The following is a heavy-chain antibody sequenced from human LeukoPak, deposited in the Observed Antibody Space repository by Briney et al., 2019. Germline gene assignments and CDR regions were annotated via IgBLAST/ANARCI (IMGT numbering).Heavy chain of an antibody. D-gene: IGHD2-21*01. Sequence: GASVKVSCKASGYTFTSYYMYWVRQAPGQGLEWMGWINPNSGGTSAAQKFQGRVTMTRDTSITTVYMEVSWLTSDDTAIYYCARADRLHGGPYLIGPWGQGTLVTVSS. CDR3: ARADRLHGGPYLIGP. V-gene: IGHV1-2*02. J-gene: IGHJ5*02. CDR1: GYTFTSYY. CDR2: INPNSGGT.